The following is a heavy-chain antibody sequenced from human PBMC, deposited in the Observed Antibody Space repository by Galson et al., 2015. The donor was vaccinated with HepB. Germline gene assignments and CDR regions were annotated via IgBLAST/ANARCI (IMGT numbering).Heavy chain of an antibody. J-gene: IGHJ6*02. V-gene: IGHV3-30*04. CDR3: ARGSAAGTWGYGMDV. CDR1: GFTFSSYP. Sequence: SLRLSCAASGFTFSSYPMHWVRQAPGRGPEWVAVISYDGSIDYYADSVKGRFTISRDNPKNTVYLQMSSLRPEETAVYYCARGSAAGTWGYGMDVWGQGTLVTVSS. CDR2: ISYDGSID. D-gene: IGHD6-13*01.